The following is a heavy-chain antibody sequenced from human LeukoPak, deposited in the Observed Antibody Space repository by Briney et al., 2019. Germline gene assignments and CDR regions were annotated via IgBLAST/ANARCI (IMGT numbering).Heavy chain of an antibody. CDR3: VHRTTVTSFDY. V-gene: IGHV2-5*02. D-gene: IGHD4-17*01. Sequence: SGPTLVKPTQTLTLTCTFSGFSLTTSGVVVGWVRQPPGKALEWVAFIYGDDNKRYSPSLKSRLTITKDTSKNQVVLTMTNVDPVDTATYYCVHRTTVTSFDYWGQGTLVTVPS. CDR1: GFSLTTSGVV. CDR2: IYGDDNK. J-gene: IGHJ4*02.